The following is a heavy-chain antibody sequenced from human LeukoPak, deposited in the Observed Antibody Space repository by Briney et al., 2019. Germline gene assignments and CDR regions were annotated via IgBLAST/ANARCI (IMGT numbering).Heavy chain of an antibody. CDR1: GGSISSGDYY. J-gene: IGHJ4*02. CDR3: ARDKSVNWGLFDY. Sequence: SETLSLTCTVSGGSISSGDYYWSWIRQPPGKGLEWIGYIYYSGSTYYNPSLKSRVTISVDTSRSQFSLKLNYMTDADTAVYYCARDKSVNWGLFDYWGQGILVTVSS. CDR2: IYYSGST. D-gene: IGHD7-27*01. V-gene: IGHV4-30-4*08.